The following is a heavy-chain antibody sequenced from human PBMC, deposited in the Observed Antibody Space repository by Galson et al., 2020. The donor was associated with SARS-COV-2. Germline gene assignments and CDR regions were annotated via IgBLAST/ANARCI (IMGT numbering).Heavy chain of an antibody. CDR1: GFTFSSYG. D-gene: IGHD3-9*01. Sequence: GESLKISCAASGFTFSSYGMHWVRQAPGKGLEWVAVIWYDGSNKYYADSVKGRLTISRDNSKNTLYLQMNSLRAEDTAVYYCARDPTYYDILTGYFTDRVVPSSSAYFDYWGQGTLVTVSS. V-gene: IGHV3-33*01. J-gene: IGHJ4*02. CDR3: ARDPTYYDILTGYFTDRVVPSSSAYFDY. CDR2: IWYDGSNK.